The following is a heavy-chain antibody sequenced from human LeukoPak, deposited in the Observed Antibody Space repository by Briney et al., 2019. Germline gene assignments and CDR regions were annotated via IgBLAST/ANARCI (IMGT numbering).Heavy chain of an antibody. CDR3: ARGGMTTVTTWPGY. D-gene: IGHD4-17*01. CDR2: ISSSSSYI. J-gene: IGHJ4*02. V-gene: IGHV3-21*01. CDR1: GFTFSSYS. Sequence: PGGSLRLSCAASGFTFSSYSMNWVRQAPGKGLEWVSSISSSSSYIYYEDSVKGRFTISRDNAKNSLYLQMNSLRAEDTAVYYCARGGMTTVTTWPGYWGQGTLVTVSS.